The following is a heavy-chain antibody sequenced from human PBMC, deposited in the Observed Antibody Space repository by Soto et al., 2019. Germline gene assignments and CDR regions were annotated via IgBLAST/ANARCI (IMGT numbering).Heavy chain of an antibody. J-gene: IGHJ4*02. CDR1: GFTFSTYA. CDR2: ISGSGGRI. CDR3: AKRDYSDSVGYASLFDY. D-gene: IGHD3-22*01. Sequence: EVQLLESGGGLVQPGGSLRLSCAASGFTFSTYAMAWVRQAPGQGLEWVSGISGSGGRIYDADSVQGRFTISRDNSKNALYVQLTSLRAEDTAVYYCAKRDYSDSVGYASLFDYWGQGTLVTVSS. V-gene: IGHV3-23*01.